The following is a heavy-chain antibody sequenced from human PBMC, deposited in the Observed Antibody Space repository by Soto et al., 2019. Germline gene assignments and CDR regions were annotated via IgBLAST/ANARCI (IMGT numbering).Heavy chain of an antibody. V-gene: IGHV5-51*01. CDR1: GYSFTSYW. D-gene: IGHD5-12*01. Sequence: GESLKISCKGSGYSFTSYWIGWVRQMPGKGLEWMGIIYPGDSDTRYSPSFQGQVTISADKSISTAYLQWSSLKASDTAMYYCAGLPNDSGYAKLGMDVWGQGTTVTVSS. J-gene: IGHJ6*02. CDR3: AGLPNDSGYAKLGMDV. CDR2: IYPGDSDT.